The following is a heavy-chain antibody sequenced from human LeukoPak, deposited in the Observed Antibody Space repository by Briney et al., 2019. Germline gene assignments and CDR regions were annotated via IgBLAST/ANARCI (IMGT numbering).Heavy chain of an antibody. CDR3: AKDQSLDGGNVRGYFDP. CDR1: GFTFSSYA. Sequence: GGSLRLSCAASGFTFSSYAMSWVRRAPGKGLEWVSVVGGTGGNTYYAGSVQSRFTISRDNSKSTLYLQMNSLRAEDTAVYYCAKDQSLDGGNVRGYFDPWGQGTLVTVSS. V-gene: IGHV3-23*01. CDR2: VGGTGGNT. J-gene: IGHJ5*02. D-gene: IGHD4-23*01.